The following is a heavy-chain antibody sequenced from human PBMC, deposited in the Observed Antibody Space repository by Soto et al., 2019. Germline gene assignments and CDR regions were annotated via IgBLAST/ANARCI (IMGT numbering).Heavy chain of an antibody. J-gene: IGHJ6*02. CDR1: GYNYNLHW. CDR3: ARHLRSYDFFQYYYGIDV. Sequence: ESLKLSCRGSGYNYNLHWSSWVLHKPGRGLEWMGIIYPVDSDTRYNPSFQCQVTISVDKSINTAYLQWDSLEASDTATYYCARHLRSYDFFQYYYGIDVWGQGSTVTVSS. D-gene: IGHD3-16*01. V-gene: IGHV5-51*01. CDR2: IYPVDSDT.